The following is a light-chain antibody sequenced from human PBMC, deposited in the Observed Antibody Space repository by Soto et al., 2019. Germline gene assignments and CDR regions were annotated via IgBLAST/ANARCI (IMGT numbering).Light chain of an antibody. J-gene: IGKJ2*02. CDR3: QQSYSTPRT. Sequence: DIPMTQSPSSLSASVGDRVTITCRASQSISTYLNWYQQKVGKAPKLLIYAASSLQRGVPSRFSGSGSGTDFTLTISILQPEDFATYYCQQSYSTPRTFGQGTKLEIK. V-gene: IGKV1-39*01. CDR2: AAS. CDR1: QSISTY.